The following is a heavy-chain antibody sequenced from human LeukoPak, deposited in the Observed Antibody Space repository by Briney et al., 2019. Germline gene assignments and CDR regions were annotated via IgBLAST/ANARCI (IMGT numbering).Heavy chain of an antibody. Sequence: GGSLRLSCAASGFPFSSYAMSWVRQAPGMGLEWVSAISGSGGSTFYADSVKGRFTISRDNSKNTLYLQMNSLRAEDTAVYYCAPEYYYDSTRYYWGQGTLVAVSS. CDR1: GFPFSSYA. D-gene: IGHD3-22*01. J-gene: IGHJ4*02. CDR2: ISGSGGST. CDR3: APEYYYDSTRYY. V-gene: IGHV3-23*01.